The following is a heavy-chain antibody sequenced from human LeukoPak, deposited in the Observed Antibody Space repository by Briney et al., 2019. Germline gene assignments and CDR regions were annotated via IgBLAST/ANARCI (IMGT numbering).Heavy chain of an antibody. J-gene: IGHJ5*02. CDR2: IYYSGST. Sequence: SETLSLTCTVSGGSISSYYWSWIRQPPGKGLEWIGCIYYSGSTNYNPSLKSRVIISVETSKNQFSLQLSSVPGADTAVYYCAVTRGYSYGSSYNWFDPWGQGTLVTVSS. CDR1: GGSISSYY. CDR3: AVTRGYSYGSSYNWFDP. V-gene: IGHV4-59*01. D-gene: IGHD5-18*01.